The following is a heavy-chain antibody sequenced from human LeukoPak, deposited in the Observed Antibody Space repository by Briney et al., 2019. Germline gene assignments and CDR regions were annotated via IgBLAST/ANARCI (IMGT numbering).Heavy chain of an antibody. CDR1: GFTFSTFA. J-gene: IGHJ5*02. CDR3: AKAFSAYENWPPNWFDP. Sequence: GGSLRLSCAASGFTFSTFAMSWVRQAPGKGVEWVSAISGSGGGTYYADSVKGRLTISRDNSKNTLYLQMSSLRAEDTAVYYCAKAFSAYENWPPNWFDPWGQGTLVTVSS. D-gene: IGHD5-12*01. CDR2: ISGSGGGT. V-gene: IGHV3-23*01.